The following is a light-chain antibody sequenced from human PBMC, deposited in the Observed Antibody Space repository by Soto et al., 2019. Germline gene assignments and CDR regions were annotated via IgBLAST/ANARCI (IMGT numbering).Light chain of an antibody. V-gene: IGLV2-23*01. CDR3: AAWDDSLNGVV. Sequence: QSALTQPASVSGSPGQSITISCTGTNSDVGSYSLVSWYQQHPGEAPKLIIYEGSKRPSGVSNRFSGSKSVNTASLTISGLRAEDEADYYCAAWDDSLNGVVFGGGTKLTVL. J-gene: IGLJ2*01. CDR2: EGS. CDR1: NSDVGSYSL.